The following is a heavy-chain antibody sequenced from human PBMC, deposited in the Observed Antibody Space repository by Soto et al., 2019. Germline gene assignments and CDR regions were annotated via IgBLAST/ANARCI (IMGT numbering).Heavy chain of an antibody. V-gene: IGHV1-3*01. J-gene: IGHJ5*02. CDR3: ARTDIAAAAQELWNWFDP. CDR2: INAGNGNT. CDR1: GYTFTSYA. D-gene: IGHD6-13*01. Sequence: GASVKVSCKASGYTFTSYAMHWVRQAPGQRLEWMGWINAGNGNTKYSQKFQGRVTITRDTSASTAYMELSSLRSEDTAVYYCARTDIAAAAQELWNWFDPWGQGTLVTVSS.